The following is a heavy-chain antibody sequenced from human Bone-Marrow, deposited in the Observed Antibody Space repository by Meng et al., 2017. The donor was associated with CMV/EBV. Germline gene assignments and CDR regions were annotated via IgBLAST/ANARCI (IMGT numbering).Heavy chain of an antibody. CDR3: ARTSGLTIFGVSGYYYYGMDV. Sequence: ASVKVSCKASGYTFTSYDINWVRQATGQGLEWMGWMNPNSGNTRYAQKFQGRVTMTRNTSISTAYMELSSLRSEDTAVYYCARTSGLTIFGVSGYYYYGMDVWGQGTTVTVSS. D-gene: IGHD3-3*01. CDR2: MNPNSGNT. CDR1: GYTFTSYD. V-gene: IGHV1-8*01. J-gene: IGHJ6*02.